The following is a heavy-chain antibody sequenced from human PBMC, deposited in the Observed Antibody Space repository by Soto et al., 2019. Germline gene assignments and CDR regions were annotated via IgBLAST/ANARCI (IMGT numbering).Heavy chain of an antibody. CDR1: GFTVSTNY. D-gene: IGHD5-18*01. CDR3: ARGAAMVLFDY. CDR2: IYSGDNT. J-gene: IGHJ4*02. Sequence: PGGSLRLSCAVSGFTVSTNYMSWVRQAPGKGLEWVSVIYSGDNTYYADSVKGRFTISRDNSKNTLNLQMNSLRVEDTAVYYCARGAAMVLFDYWGQGTLVTVSS. V-gene: IGHV3-53*01.